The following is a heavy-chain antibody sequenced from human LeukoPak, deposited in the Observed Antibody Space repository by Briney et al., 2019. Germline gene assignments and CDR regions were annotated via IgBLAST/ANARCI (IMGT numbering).Heavy chain of an antibody. CDR2: IYSTGST. J-gene: IGHJ4*02. V-gene: IGHV4-61*02. CDR3: ARQIASAGTAGSDF. D-gene: IGHD6-13*01. Sequence: SETLSLTCTVSGGSISSGGYYWSWIRQPAGKGLEWIGRIYSTGSTNYNPSLKSRVTMSVDTSKNQFSLRLRSVTAADTAVYYCARQIASAGTAGSDFWGQGALVTVSS. CDR1: GGSISSGGYY.